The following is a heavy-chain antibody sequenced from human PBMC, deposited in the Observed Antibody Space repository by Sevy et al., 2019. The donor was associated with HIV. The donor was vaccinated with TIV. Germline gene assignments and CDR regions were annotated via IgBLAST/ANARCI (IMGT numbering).Heavy chain of an antibody. CDR3: VREGLGGYSYSLDC. CDR1: GFTVSSNF. Sequence: GGSLRLSCVAYGFTVSSNFMTWVRQAPGKGLEWVATMKQDGSEKYYVDSVKGRFTISRDNAKNSLYLQMHSLRAEDAAVYYCVREGLGGYSYSLDCWGQGTLVTVSS. D-gene: IGHD5-18*01. V-gene: IGHV3-7*01. J-gene: IGHJ4*02. CDR2: MKQDGSEK.